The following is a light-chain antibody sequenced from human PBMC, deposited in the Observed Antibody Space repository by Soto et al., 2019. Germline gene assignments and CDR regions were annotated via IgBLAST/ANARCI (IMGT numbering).Light chain of an antibody. J-gene: IGKJ1*01. V-gene: IGKV3-20*01. CDR1: QSVSSSY. CDR3: QQYGSSPTT. CDR2: GAS. Sequence: EIVLTQSPGTLSLSPGERTTLPCRASQSVSSSYLAWYQQKPGQAPRLLIYGASSRATGIPDRFSGSGSGTDFTLTISRLEPEDFAVYYCQQYGSSPTTFGQGTKV.